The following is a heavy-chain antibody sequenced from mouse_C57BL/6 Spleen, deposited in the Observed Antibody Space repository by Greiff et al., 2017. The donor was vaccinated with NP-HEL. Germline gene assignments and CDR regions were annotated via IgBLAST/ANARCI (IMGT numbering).Heavy chain of an antibody. Sequence: QVQLQQSGAELARPGASVKMSCKASGYTFTSYTMHWVKQRPGQGLEWIGYINPSSGYTKYNQKFKDKATLTADKSSSTAYMQLSSLTSEYSAVYYCARGITTVVPSYAMDYWGQGTSVTVSS. D-gene: IGHD1-1*01. CDR1: GYTFTSYT. J-gene: IGHJ4*01. V-gene: IGHV1-4*01. CDR2: INPSSGYT. CDR3: ARGITTVVPSYAMDY.